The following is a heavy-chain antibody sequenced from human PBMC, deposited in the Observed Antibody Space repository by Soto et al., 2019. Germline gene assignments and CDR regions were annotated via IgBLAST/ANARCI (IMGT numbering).Heavy chain of an antibody. V-gene: IGHV1-8*01. CDR2: MLPGNNQH. CDR3: TRAPRGIIVAPDY. D-gene: IGHD6-19*01. J-gene: IGHJ4*02. Sequence: VASVKFSCNTSGYPFTNYDIHWVRQATGQVLECMVWMLPGNNQHVDXXKFRGRVXXSTDTSISITXMELSXLTSEDTDVYYCTRAPRGIIVAPDYWCQGTLVTGSS. CDR1: GYPFTNYD.